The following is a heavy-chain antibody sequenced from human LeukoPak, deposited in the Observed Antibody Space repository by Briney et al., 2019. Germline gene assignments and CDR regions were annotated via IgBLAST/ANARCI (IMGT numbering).Heavy chain of an antibody. Sequence: SETLSVTCTVSGGSMSSTSYWGWIRQPPGKGLEWIGSIYYSGSTYYHPSLKSRVTISVDTSNNLFSLKLTSVTAADTAVYYCARHEGMVAASFDYWGQGTLVTVSS. CDR3: ARHEGMVAASFDY. CDR1: GGSMSSTSY. J-gene: IGHJ4*02. D-gene: IGHD2-15*01. CDR2: IYYSGST. V-gene: IGHV4-39*01.